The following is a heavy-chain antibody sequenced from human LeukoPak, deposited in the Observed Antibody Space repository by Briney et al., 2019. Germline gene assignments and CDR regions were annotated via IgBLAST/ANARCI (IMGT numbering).Heavy chain of an antibody. J-gene: IGHJ4*02. CDR1: GFTFYTYS. D-gene: IGHD2/OR15-2a*01. Sequence: PGGSLRLSCAASGFTFYTYSMNWVRQAPGKGLEWVGRIKSKTDGGTTDYAAPVKGRFTISRDDSKNTLYLQMNSLRAEDTAVYYCVTSGLSRFGFWGQGTLVTVSS. V-gene: IGHV3-15*01. CDR2: IKSKTDGGTT. CDR3: VTSGLSRFGF.